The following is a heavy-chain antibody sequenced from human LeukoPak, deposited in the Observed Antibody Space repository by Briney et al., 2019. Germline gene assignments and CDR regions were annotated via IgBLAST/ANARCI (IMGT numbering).Heavy chain of an antibody. V-gene: IGHV4-39*07. CDR2: IFHTGKP. D-gene: IGHD3-10*01. J-gene: IGHJ6*03. CDR1: GGSISTEYFW. Sequence: SETLCLSCDVSGGSISTEYFWWVWLPQPPGKGLEWIGIIFHTGKPHDNPSLKSRVSMSVDTSKNQFSLNLSSVTAADTAVYYCAREISGTYYNPLGYMDVWGKGTTVTVSS. CDR3: AREISGTYYNPLGYMDV.